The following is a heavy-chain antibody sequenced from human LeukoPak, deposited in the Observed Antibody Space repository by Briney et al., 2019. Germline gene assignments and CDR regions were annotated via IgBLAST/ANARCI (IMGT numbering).Heavy chain of an antibody. CDR1: GGSFSGYY. V-gene: IGHV4-34*01. J-gene: IGHJ5*02. CDR2: IYHSGST. Sequence: SETLSLTCAVYGGSFSGYYWSRIRQPPGKGLEWIGSIYHSGSTYYNPSLKSRVTISVDTSKNQFSLKLSSVTAADTAVYYCARASGDYYDSSGYYYGGDWFDPWGQGTLVTVSS. D-gene: IGHD3-22*01. CDR3: ARASGDYYDSSGYYYGGDWFDP.